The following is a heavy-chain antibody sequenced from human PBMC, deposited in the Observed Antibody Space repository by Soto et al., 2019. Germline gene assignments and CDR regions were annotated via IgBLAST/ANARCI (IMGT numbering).Heavy chain of an antibody. Sequence: GGSLRLSCAASGFTFSSYGMHWVRQAPGKGLEWVAVISYDGSNKYYADSVEGRFTISIDNSKNTLYLQMNSLRAEDTAVYYCAKDPPGYNWNLNLYFDYWGQGTLVTVSS. V-gene: IGHV3-30*18. CDR1: GFTFSSYG. J-gene: IGHJ4*02. CDR3: AKDPPGYNWNLNLYFDY. D-gene: IGHD1-20*01. CDR2: ISYDGSNK.